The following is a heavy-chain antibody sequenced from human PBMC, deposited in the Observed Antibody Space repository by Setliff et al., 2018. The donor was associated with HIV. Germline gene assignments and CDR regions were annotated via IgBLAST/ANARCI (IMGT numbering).Heavy chain of an antibody. CDR1: GDSISSSTFY. J-gene: IGHJ3*02. CDR3: ARPRLRGSGAFDI. D-gene: IGHD2-21*01. Sequence: PSETLSLTCTVSGDSISSSTFYWGWIRQPPGKGLEWIGSIYYSGTTYYNPSLKRRVAISVDTSKNQFSLKLSSVTAADTAVYYCARPRLRGSGAFDIWGQVTMVTVSS. CDR2: IYYSGTT. V-gene: IGHV4-39*01.